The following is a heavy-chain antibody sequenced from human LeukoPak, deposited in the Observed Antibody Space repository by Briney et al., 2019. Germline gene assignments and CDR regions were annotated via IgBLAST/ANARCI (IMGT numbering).Heavy chain of an antibody. V-gene: IGHV1-69*06. D-gene: IGHD6-19*01. CDR2: IIPIFGTA. CDR3: ASEIAVAGLGFDY. CDR1: GCTFSSYA. Sequence: SVKVSCMASGCTFSSYAISWVRQPPGQGREWMGGIIPIFGTANYAQKFQGRVTITADKSTSTAYMELSSLRSEDTAVYYCASEIAVAGLGFDYWGQGTLVTVSS. J-gene: IGHJ4*02.